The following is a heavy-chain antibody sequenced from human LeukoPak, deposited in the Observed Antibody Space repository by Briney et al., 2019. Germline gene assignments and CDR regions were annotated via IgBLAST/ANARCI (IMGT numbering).Heavy chain of an antibody. CDR3: AARSGTDFDC. J-gene: IGHJ4*02. Sequence: ASVKVSCKASGYTFTVYFMHWVRQAPGQGLEWMGWINPNSGGTNYAPKFQGRVTMTRDTSISTAYMELSGLRSDDTAVYYCAARSGTDFDCWGQGTLVTVSS. CDR2: INPNSGGT. V-gene: IGHV1-2*02. CDR1: GYTFTVYF.